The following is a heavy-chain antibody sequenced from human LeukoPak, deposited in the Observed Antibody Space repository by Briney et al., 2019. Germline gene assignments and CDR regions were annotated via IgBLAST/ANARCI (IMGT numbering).Heavy chain of an antibody. CDR3: ARDVSWGSSWFHNWFDP. Sequence: GGSLRLSCAASGFTFSSYWMSWVRQAPGKGLEWVANIKQDGSEKYYVDSVKGRFTISRDNAKNSLYLQMNSLRAEDTALYYCARDVSWGSSWFHNWFDPWGQGTLVTVSS. J-gene: IGHJ5*02. CDR1: GFTFSSYW. V-gene: IGHV3-7*03. D-gene: IGHD6-13*01. CDR2: IKQDGSEK.